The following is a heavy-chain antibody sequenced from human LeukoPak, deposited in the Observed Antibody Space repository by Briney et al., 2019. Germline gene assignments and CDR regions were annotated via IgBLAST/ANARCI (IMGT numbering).Heavy chain of an antibody. Sequence: SETLSLTCTVSGGSISSSSYYWGWIRQPPGKGLEWIGSIYYSGSTYYNPSLKSRVTISVDTSKNQFSLKLSSVTAADTAVYYCASTSDYCSSTSCLHAFDIWGQGTMVTVSS. CDR2: IYYSGST. CDR3: ASTSDYCSSTSCLHAFDI. J-gene: IGHJ3*02. D-gene: IGHD2-2*01. CDR1: GGSISSSSYY. V-gene: IGHV4-39*01.